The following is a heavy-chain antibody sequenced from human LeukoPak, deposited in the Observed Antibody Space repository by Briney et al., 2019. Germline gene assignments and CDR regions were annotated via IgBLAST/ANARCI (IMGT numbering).Heavy chain of an antibody. Sequence: GGSLRLSCAASGFTFSSYSTNWVRQAPGKGLEWVSYITSSSSIIYYGDSVKGRFTVSRDNAKNSLYLQMNSLRAEDTAVYYCARENADIVVVPAKLYYYYYMDVWGKGTTVTVSS. CDR3: ARENADIVVVPAKLYYYYYMDV. J-gene: IGHJ6*03. V-gene: IGHV3-48*04. CDR1: GFTFSSYS. CDR2: ITSSSSII. D-gene: IGHD2-2*01.